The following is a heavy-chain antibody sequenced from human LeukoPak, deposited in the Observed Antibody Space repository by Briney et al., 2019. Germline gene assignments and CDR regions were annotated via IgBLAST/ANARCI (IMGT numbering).Heavy chain of an antibody. J-gene: IGHJ4*02. D-gene: IGHD2-2*01. CDR2: ISVNGDKT. Sequence: PGGSLRLSCSASGFTFSGHFMHWVRQAPGKGLEYVSSISVNGDKTLYAESVNGRFTISRDNSENTLYLQMNSLRADDTAVYYCAKCRSLSPAAAINYWGQGTLVTVSS. V-gene: IGHV3-64*04. CDR3: AKCRSLSPAAAINY. CDR1: GFTFSGHF.